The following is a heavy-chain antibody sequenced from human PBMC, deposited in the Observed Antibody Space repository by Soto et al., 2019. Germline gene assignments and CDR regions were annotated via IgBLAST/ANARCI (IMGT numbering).Heavy chain of an antibody. J-gene: IGHJ4*02. CDR2: ISYDGSNK. CDR3: AKEYSSSSVGYFDY. V-gene: IGHV3-30*18. CDR1: GFTFSSYG. D-gene: IGHD6-6*01. Sequence: PGGSLRLSCAASGFTFSSYGMHWVRQAPGKGLEWVAVISYDGSNKYYADSVKGRFTISRDNSKNTLYLQMNSLGAEDTAVYYCAKEYSSSSVGYFDYWGQGTLVTVSS.